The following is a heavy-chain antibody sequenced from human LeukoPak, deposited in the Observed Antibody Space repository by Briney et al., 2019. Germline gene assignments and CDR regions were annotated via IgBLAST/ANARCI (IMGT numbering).Heavy chain of an antibody. CDR2: IIPIFGTA. CDR3: ATANLDYYYYGMDV. D-gene: IGHD6-25*01. Sequence: GASVKVSCKASGGTFSSYAISWVRQAPGQGLEWMGGIIPIFGTANYAQKFQGRVTITADESTSTAYMELSSQRSEDTAVYYCATANLDYYYYGMDVWGQGTTVTVSS. CDR1: GGTFSSYA. V-gene: IGHV1-69*01. J-gene: IGHJ6*02.